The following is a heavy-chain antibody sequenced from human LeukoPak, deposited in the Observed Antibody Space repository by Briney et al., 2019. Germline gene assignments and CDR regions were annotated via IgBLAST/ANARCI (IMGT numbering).Heavy chain of an antibody. Sequence: GGSLRLSCAGSGFSFNTNAMSWVRQAPGKGLEWVSGISGSGATTYYADSVKGRFTISRDNSKNILYLQMNSLGAEDTAVYYCAKGRPPYNVAAAQYWGQGTLVTVSS. CDR3: AKGRPPYNVAAAQY. CDR1: GFSFNTNA. CDR2: ISGSGATT. J-gene: IGHJ4*02. V-gene: IGHV3-23*01. D-gene: IGHD3-10*02.